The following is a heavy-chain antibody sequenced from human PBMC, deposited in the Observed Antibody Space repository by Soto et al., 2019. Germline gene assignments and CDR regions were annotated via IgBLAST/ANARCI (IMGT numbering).Heavy chain of an antibody. Sequence: PSETLSLTCAVSGGSFNANYWTWTRQPPGKGLEWVGEIYYTGNTNYNPSLKGRVVISVDTSKNQFTLRLTSVTAADTAVYYCASARWDYWGHGTLVTVSS. CDR1: GGSFNANY. J-gene: IGHJ4*01. CDR3: ASARWDY. CDR2: IYYTGNT. V-gene: IGHV4-34*01. D-gene: IGHD6-13*01.